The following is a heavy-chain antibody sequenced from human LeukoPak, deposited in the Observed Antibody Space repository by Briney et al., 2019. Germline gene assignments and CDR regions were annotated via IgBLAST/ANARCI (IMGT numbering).Heavy chain of an antibody. CDR2: ISYDGSNK. CDR1: GFTFSSYS. CDR3: AKCGGDCYHSDLDY. J-gene: IGHJ4*02. V-gene: IGHV3-30*18. Sequence: GVSLRLSCAASGFTFSSYSMNWVRQAPGKGLEWVAVISYDGSNKYYADSVKGRFTISRDNSKNTLYLQMNSLRAEDTAVYYCAKCGGDCYHSDLDYWGQGTLVTVSS. D-gene: IGHD2-21*02.